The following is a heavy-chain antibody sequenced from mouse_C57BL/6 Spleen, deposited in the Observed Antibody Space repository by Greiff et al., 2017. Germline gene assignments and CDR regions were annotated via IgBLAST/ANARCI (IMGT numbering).Heavy chain of an antibody. J-gene: IGHJ4*01. CDR2: IDPNSGGT. V-gene: IGHV1-72*01. CDR3: ARENYGRSYGAMDY. Sequence: VQLQQPGAELVKPGASVKLSCKASGYTFTSYWMHWVKQRPGRGLEWIGRIDPNSGGTKYNEKFKCKATLTVAKPSSTAYMQLSSLTSEDSAVYYCARENYGRSYGAMDYWGQGTSGTVSS. CDR1: GYTFTSYW. D-gene: IGHD1-1*01.